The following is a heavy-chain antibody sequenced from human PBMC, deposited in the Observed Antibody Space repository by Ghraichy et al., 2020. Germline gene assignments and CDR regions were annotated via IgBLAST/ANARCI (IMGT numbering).Heavy chain of an antibody. CDR2: IYYSGST. V-gene: IGHV4-59*01. Sequence: SETLSLTCTVSGGSINSFYWSWIRQPPGQGLEWIGYIYYSGSTNYSPSLKSRVTISVDTSKNQFSLKLSSVTAADTAVYYCASQITTTTGIDYWGQGTLVTVSS. CDR1: GGSINSFY. J-gene: IGHJ4*02. D-gene: IGHD1-7*01. CDR3: ASQITTTTGIDY.